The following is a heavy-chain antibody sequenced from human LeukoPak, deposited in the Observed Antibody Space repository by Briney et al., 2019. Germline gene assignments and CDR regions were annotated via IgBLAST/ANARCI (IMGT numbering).Heavy chain of an antibody. V-gene: IGHV3-21*01. CDR1: GFTFSTYT. CDR2: ISSSSSYI. D-gene: IGHD2-15*01. CDR3: ARGGYCSGGSCGTDY. Sequence: PGGSLRLSCAASGFTFSTYTMNWVRQAPGKGLQWVSSISSSSSYIYYADPVEGRFTISRDNAQNSLYLQMNSLRAEDTAVYYCARGGYCSGGSCGTDYWGQGTLVTVSS. J-gene: IGHJ4*02.